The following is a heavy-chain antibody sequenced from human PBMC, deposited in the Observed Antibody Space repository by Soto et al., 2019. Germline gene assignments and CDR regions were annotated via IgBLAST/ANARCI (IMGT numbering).Heavy chain of an antibody. Sequence: QVQLVQSGAEVKKPGASVKVSCKASGYTFTTHGISWVRQVPGQGLEWMGWVRGDNGHTNYAQSLQGRVTMTTDTSTNTAYMELRSLRSDDTAVYYCERDLGYCGSGTCYREWFDPWGQGTLVTVSS. J-gene: IGHJ5*02. CDR1: GYTFTTHG. V-gene: IGHV1-18*01. CDR3: ERDLGYCGSGTCYREWFDP. D-gene: IGHD2-15*01. CDR2: VRGDNGHT.